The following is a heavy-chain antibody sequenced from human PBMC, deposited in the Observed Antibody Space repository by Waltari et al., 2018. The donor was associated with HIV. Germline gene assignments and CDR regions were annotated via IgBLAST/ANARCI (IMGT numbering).Heavy chain of an antibody. D-gene: IGHD5-18*01. CDR1: GFTVSSNY. Sequence: EVQLVQSGGGLIQPGGSLRLSCAASGFTVSSNYMSWVRQAPGQGMEWVSVMYSGGSTFYADSVQGRFTSSRDNAKNTLFLQLNSLRAEDTAVYYCARDRGDSFFPYWGQGTLVTVSS. V-gene: IGHV3-53*01. J-gene: IGHJ4*02. CDR2: MYSGGST. CDR3: ARDRGDSFFPY.